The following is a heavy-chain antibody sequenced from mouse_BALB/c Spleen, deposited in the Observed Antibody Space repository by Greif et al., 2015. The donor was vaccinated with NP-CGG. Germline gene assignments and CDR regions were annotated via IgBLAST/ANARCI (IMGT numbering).Heavy chain of an antibody. V-gene: IGHV2-5-1*01. Sequence: QVQLKESGPSLVQPSQSPSITYTVSGFSLTSYGVHWVRQSPGKGLEWLGVIWKGGSTDYNAAFMSRLSITKDNSKSQVFFKMNSLQADDTAIYYCAKNGYYGYGVAYWGQGTLVTVSA. CDR1: GFSLTSYG. D-gene: IGHD2-2*01. J-gene: IGHJ3*01. CDR3: AKNGYYGYGVAY. CDR2: IWKGGST.